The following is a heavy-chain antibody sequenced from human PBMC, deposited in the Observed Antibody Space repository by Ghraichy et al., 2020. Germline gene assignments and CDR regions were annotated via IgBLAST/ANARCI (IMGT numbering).Heavy chain of an antibody. CDR1: GFIFTNYW. CDR3: ARQVAWGRFDS. V-gene: IGHV3-7*01. Sequence: GGSLRLSCAASGFIFTNYWMSWVRQAPGKGLEWVASIKQDESVKQYVDSVKGRFTISRDNARNSLHLQINSLRADDSAVYYCARQVAWGRFDSWGQGTLVTVSS. D-gene: IGHD5-12*01. CDR2: IKQDESVK. J-gene: IGHJ5*01.